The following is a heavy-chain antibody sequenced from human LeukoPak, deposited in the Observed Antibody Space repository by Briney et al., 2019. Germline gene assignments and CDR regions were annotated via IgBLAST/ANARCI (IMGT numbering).Heavy chain of an antibody. CDR3: AKGGAGYYGSGSKYGMDV. J-gene: IGHJ6*04. CDR2: INRSGST. D-gene: IGHD3-10*01. V-gene: IGHV4-34*01. CDR1: GWSFSGYY. Sequence: SETLCLTCAVYGWSFSGYYWSWIRQPPGKGLEWIGEINRSGSTNYNPSLKSRVTISVDTSKNQFSLKLSSVTAADTAVYYCAKGGAGYYGSGSKYGMDVWGKGTTVTVSS.